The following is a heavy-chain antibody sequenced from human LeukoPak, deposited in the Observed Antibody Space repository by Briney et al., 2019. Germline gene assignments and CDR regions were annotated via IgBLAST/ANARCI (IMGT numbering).Heavy chain of an antibody. D-gene: IGHD4-17*01. CDR2: IDSSSTI. Sequence: GGSLRLSCAASGFPFSEYSMNWVRQAPGKGLEWVSYIDSSSTIYYADSVKGRFTISRDNAKNSLYLQLNSLRAEDTAVYYCARGPCDYGEYIDYWGQGTLVTVSS. CDR3: ARGPCDYGEYIDY. J-gene: IGHJ4*02. CDR1: GFPFSEYS. V-gene: IGHV3-69-1*01.